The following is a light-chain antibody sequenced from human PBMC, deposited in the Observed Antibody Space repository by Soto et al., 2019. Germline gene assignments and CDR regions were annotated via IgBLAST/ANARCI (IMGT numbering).Light chain of an antibody. CDR2: GAS. CDR3: QQYGSSPIT. V-gene: IGKV3-20*01. J-gene: IGKJ5*01. CDR1: QSVSSS. Sequence: IVLTQSPGTLPLTPGDRATLSCRASQSVSSSLAWYQQKPGQAPRLLIYGASSRATGIPGRFSGSGSGTGFTLSISRLEPEDFAVYACQQYGSSPITFGQGTRLEIK.